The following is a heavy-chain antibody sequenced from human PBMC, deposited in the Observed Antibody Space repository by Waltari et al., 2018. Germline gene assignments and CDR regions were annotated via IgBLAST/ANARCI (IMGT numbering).Heavy chain of an antibody. CDR1: GYTFTGYS. CDR2: TNPNSGGT. J-gene: IGHJ6*02. V-gene: IGHV1-2*02. Sequence: QVHLVKSGAEVQKPGASVTVSSKSSGYTFTGYSMPWLRQAPRQGLEWMGWTNPNSGGTNYAQKFQGRVTMTRDTSISTAYMELSRLRSDDTAVYYCARVRGYYGSGSYFGGMDVWGQGATVTVSS. CDR3: ARVRGYYGSGSYFGGMDV. D-gene: IGHD3-10*01.